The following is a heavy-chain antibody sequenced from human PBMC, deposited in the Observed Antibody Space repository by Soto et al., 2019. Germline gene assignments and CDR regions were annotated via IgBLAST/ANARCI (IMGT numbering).Heavy chain of an antibody. CDR1: GGSFSGYY. Sequence: WETLSLTCAVYGGSFSGYYWSWIRQPPGKGLEWIGEINHSGSTNYNPSLKSRVTISVDTSKNQFSLKLSSVTAADTAVYYCARVFIAVAGMDYFDYWGQGTLVTVSS. J-gene: IGHJ4*02. CDR3: ARVFIAVAGMDYFDY. CDR2: INHSGST. D-gene: IGHD6-19*01. V-gene: IGHV4-34*01.